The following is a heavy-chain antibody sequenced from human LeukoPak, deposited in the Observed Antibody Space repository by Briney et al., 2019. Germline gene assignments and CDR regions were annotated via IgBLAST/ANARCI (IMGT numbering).Heavy chain of an antibody. J-gene: IGHJ4*02. CDR1: SGSISSSTYY. D-gene: IGHD5-24*01. CDR3: ARAVGTDGYNLWVY. CDR2: IYYTGST. Sequence: PSETLSLTCTVSSGSISSSTYYWGWIRQPPGKGLEWIGTIYYTGSTYYNPSLKSRVAISVDTSKNQFSLKLTSVTAADTAVYYCARAVGTDGYNLWVYWGQGTLVTVSS. V-gene: IGHV4-39*07.